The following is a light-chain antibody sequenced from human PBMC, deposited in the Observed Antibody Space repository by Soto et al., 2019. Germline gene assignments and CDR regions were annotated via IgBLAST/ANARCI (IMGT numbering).Light chain of an antibody. CDR2: ANN. Sequence: QSVLTQPPSVSGAPGQRVTVSCSGSSSNIGAGYDVHWYQQLPGTAPKLLIYANNNRPSGVPDRFSGSKSGTSASLAITGLQAEDEADYYCQSYDSTRSGYVFGTGTKLTVL. J-gene: IGLJ1*01. V-gene: IGLV1-40*01. CDR3: QSYDSTRSGYV. CDR1: SSNIGAGYD.